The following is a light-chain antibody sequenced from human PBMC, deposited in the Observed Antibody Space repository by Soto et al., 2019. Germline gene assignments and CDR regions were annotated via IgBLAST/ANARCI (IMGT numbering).Light chain of an antibody. J-gene: IGKJ4*01. CDR3: QQSYSTLT. CDR2: AAS. CDR1: QSISSY. V-gene: IGKV1-39*01. Sequence: DIQMTQSPSSLSASVGDRVTITCRASQSISSYLNWYQQKPGKAPKLLIYAASSLQSGVPSRFSGSGSGTDFTITISSLQPEAFATYYCQQSYSTLTFGGGTKVEIK.